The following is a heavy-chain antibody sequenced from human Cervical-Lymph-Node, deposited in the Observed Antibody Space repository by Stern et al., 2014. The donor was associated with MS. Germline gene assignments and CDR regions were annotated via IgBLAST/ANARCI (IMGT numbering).Heavy chain of an antibody. J-gene: IGHJ4*02. CDR3: AREKRGATGTLFDY. Sequence: QFQLVQSGAEVKKPGASVKVSCKASRFTFTNYAIHWVRQAPGQRLELMGWINAANGDTKYSQNFRDRITISRDTSAGTAYMELSNLRSEDTAIYYCAREKRGATGTLFDYWGQGTLVTVSS. D-gene: IGHD1-1*01. V-gene: IGHV1-3*01. CDR2: INAANGDT. CDR1: RFTFTNYA.